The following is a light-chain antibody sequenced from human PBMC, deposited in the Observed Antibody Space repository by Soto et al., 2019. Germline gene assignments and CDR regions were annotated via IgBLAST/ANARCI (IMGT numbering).Light chain of an antibody. CDR1: QSVLYSSNNKNY. V-gene: IGKV4-1*01. CDR2: WAS. J-gene: IGKJ4*01. Sequence: IVLMQSSDSPAVSPGERATINCKSSQSVLYSSNNKNYLAWYQQKPGQPPKLLIYWASTRESGVPDRFSGSGSGTDFTLTFSSPQAEDVAVYSCQQYYTTPLTFARGTKV. CDR3: QQYYTTPLT.